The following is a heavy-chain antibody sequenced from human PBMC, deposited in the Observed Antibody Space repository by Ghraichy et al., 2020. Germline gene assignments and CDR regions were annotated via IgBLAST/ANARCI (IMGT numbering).Heavy chain of an antibody. CDR1: GGSISSGGYY. V-gene: IGHV4-31*03. D-gene: IGHD2-2*01. Sequence: SETLSLTCTVSGGSISSGGYYWSWIRQHPGKGLEWIGYIYYSGSTYYNPSLKSRVTISVDTSKNQFSLKLSSVTAADTAVYYCARDSTGCSSTSCGGSDWGQGTLVTVSS. CDR2: IYYSGST. J-gene: IGHJ4*02. CDR3: ARDSTGCSSTSCGGSD.